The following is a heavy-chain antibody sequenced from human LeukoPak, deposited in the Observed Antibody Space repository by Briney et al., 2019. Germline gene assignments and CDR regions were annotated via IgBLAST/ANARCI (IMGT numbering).Heavy chain of an antibody. CDR3: ARVRYRYSSSWYLTQNWFDP. J-gene: IGHJ5*02. V-gene: IGHV4-30-4*01. CDR2: IYYSGST. CDR1: GGSISSGDHY. Sequence: PSETLSLTCTVSGGSISSGDHYWSWIRQPPGKGLEWIGYIYYSGSTYYNPSLKSRVTISVDTSKNQFSLKLSSVTAADTAVYYCARVRYRYSSSWYLTQNWFDPWGQGTLVTVSS. D-gene: IGHD6-13*01.